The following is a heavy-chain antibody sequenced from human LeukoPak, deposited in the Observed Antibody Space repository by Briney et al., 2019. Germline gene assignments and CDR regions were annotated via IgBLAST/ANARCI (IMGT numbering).Heavy chain of an antibody. CDR3: ARGGGTYFDY. D-gene: IGHD4-23*01. V-gene: IGHV3-21*01. J-gene: IGHJ4*02. CDR1: GFTFSSYS. CDR2: ISSSSSYI. Sequence: EGSLRLSCAASGFTFSSYSMNWVRQAPGKGLEWVSSISSSSSYIYYADSVKGRFTISRDNAKNSLYLQMNSLRAEDTAVYYCARGGGTYFDYWGQGTLVTVSS.